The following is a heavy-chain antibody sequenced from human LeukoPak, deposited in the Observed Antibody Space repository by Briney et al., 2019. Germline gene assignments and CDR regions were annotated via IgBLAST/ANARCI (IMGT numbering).Heavy chain of an antibody. CDR3: ASTERCSTTCPLDY. CDR1: GGSISSGGYY. CDR2: FYYSGST. J-gene: IGHJ4*02. V-gene: IGHV4-31*03. D-gene: IGHD2-2*01. Sequence: SQTLSLTCTVSGGSISSGGYYWSWIRQHPGKGLEWIGYFYYSGSTYYNPSLKSRLTISVDTSKNQFSLKLSSVTAADTAVYYCASTERCSTTCPLDYWGQGTLVTVSS.